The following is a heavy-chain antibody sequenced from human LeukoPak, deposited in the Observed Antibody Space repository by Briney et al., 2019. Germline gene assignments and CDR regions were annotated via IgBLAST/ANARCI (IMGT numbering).Heavy chain of an antibody. J-gene: IGHJ5*02. Sequence: SQTLSLTCTVSGGSISSGGYYWSWIRQHPGKGLEWIGYIYYSGSTNYNPSLKSRVTISVDTSKNQFSLKLSSVTAADTAVYYCARFIAVAANWFDPWGQGTLVTVSS. CDR3: ARFIAVAANWFDP. CDR2: IYYSGST. V-gene: IGHV4-31*03. D-gene: IGHD6-19*01. CDR1: GGSISSGGYY.